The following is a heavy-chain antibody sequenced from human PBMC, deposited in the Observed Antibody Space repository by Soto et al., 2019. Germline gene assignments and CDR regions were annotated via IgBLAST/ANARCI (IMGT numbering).Heavy chain of an antibody. Sequence: QVHLVQSGAEVKKPGASVKVSCKASGYTFTRYGITWVRQAPGQGLAWMGWISAHNGNTDYAQKLQGRVIVTRDTSTSPAYVELRSLRSDDTAVYYCARGRYGDYWGQGARVTVSS. CDR2: ISAHNGNT. J-gene: IGHJ4*02. CDR1: GYTFTRYG. CDR3: ARGRYGDY. D-gene: IGHD1-1*01. V-gene: IGHV1-18*01.